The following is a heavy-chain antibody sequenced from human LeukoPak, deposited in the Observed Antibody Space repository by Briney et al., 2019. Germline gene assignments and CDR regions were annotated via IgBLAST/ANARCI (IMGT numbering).Heavy chain of an antibody. D-gene: IGHD1-26*01. J-gene: IGHJ5*02. Sequence: GESLKISCKGFGYSFTSYWIGWVRQMPGKGLEWMGIIYPGDSDTRYSPSFQGQVTISADKSISTTYLQWSSLKASDTAMYYCARVGATTENWFAPWGQGTLVTVSS. V-gene: IGHV5-51*01. CDR2: IYPGDSDT. CDR3: ARVGATTENWFAP. CDR1: GYSFTSYW.